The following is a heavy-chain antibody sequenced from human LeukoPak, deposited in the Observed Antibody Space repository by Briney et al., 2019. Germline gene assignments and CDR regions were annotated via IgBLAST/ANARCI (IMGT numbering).Heavy chain of an antibody. Sequence: SETLSLTCTVSGYSISSGYYWGWIRQPPGKGLEWIGSMWHSGSTFYSPSLKSRVTISVDTSKNQFSLKLSSVTAADTAVYYCARDPDYWGQGTLVTVSS. CDR1: GYSISSGYY. J-gene: IGHJ4*02. CDR2: MWHSGST. CDR3: ARDPDY. V-gene: IGHV4-38-2*02.